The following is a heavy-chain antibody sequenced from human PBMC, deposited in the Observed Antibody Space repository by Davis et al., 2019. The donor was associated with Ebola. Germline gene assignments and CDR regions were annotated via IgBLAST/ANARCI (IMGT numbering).Heavy chain of an antibody. Sequence: GESLKIPCAASGVTFSDYSMNWVRQAPGKGLEWVSDIYTGGYTYYADSVKGRFTISRDNSKNTLYLQMNSLRAEDTAVYYCAKELGGLGGYYYYGMDVWGQGTTVTVSS. D-gene: IGHD3-16*01. V-gene: IGHV3-66*01. CDR3: AKELGGLGGYYYYGMDV. CDR2: IYTGGYT. CDR1: GVTFSDYS. J-gene: IGHJ6*02.